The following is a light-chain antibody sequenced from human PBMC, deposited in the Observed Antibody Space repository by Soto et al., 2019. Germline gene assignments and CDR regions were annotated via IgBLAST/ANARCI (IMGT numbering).Light chain of an antibody. CDR3: QQYKSYWT. CDR2: DAS. Sequence: DIPMTQSPSTLSASVGDRVTITCRASQSLSRWLAWYQQKPGKAPKLLIYDASSLEGAVPSRFRGSGAGTECTLAIRSLQPDVFANYYCQQYKSYWTFGQGTKVEIK. V-gene: IGKV1-5*01. J-gene: IGKJ1*01. CDR1: QSLSRW.